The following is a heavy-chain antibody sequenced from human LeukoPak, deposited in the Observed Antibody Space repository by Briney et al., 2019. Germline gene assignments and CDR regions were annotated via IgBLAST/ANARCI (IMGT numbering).Heavy chain of an antibody. D-gene: IGHD4-23*01. J-gene: IGHJ4*02. Sequence: GGSLRLSCAASGFTFSSYGMHWVRQAPGKGLEWVAVIWYDGSNKYYADSVKGRFTISRDNSKNTLYLQMNSLRAEDTAVYYCARAGYGGNSFGYWGQGTLVTVSS. CDR1: GFTFSSYG. V-gene: IGHV3-33*01. CDR2: IWYDGSNK. CDR3: ARAGYGGNSFGY.